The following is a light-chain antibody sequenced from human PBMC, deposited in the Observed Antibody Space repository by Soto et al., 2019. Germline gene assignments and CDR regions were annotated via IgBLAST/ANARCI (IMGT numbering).Light chain of an antibody. CDR3: SSCMSSTTPYV. Sequence: QSALTQPASVSGSPGQSITISCTGPSGDFGDSDFVSWYQQHPGKAPKVMIYDVSNRPSGFSHRFSGSKSGNTASLTISGLQAEDEADYYCSSCMSSTTPYVFGTGTKLTVL. V-gene: IGLV2-14*03. J-gene: IGLJ1*01. CDR1: SGDFGDSDF. CDR2: DVS.